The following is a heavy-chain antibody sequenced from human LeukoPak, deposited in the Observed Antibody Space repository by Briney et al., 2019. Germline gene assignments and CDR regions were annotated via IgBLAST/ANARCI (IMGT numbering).Heavy chain of an antibody. CDR2: ISLNGGDT. J-gene: IGHJ4*02. D-gene: IGHD4-17*01. Sequence: GRSLRLSCAASGFTFSSFAMHWVRQAPGKGLEWVAVISLNGGDTNYAGSVKGRFTISRDNSKNTLYLQMNSLRAEDTAVYYCARDPTTRSNRAQFYPDYWGQGTLVIVSS. CDR1: GFTFSSFA. V-gene: IGHV3-30*04. CDR3: ARDPTTRSNRAQFYPDY.